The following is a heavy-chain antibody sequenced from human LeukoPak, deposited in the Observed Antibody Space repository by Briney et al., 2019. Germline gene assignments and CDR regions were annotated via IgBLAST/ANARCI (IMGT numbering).Heavy chain of an antibody. CDR3: ARKGTIFGVVIEYYFDY. D-gene: IGHD3-3*01. J-gene: IGHJ4*02. V-gene: IGHV1-2*02. CDR2: INPNSGGT. Sequence: ASVKVSCKASGYTFTGYYMHWVRQAPGQGHEWKGWINPNSGGTNYAQKFQGRVTMTRDTSISTAYMELSRLRSDDTAVYYCARKGTIFGVVIEYYFDYWGQGTLVTVSS. CDR1: GYTFTGYY.